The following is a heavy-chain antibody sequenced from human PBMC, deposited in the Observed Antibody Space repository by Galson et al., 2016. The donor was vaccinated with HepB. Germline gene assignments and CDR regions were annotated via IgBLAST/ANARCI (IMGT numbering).Heavy chain of an antibody. Sequence: SLRLSCAASGFTFSSYWMSWVRQAPGKGLEWVANIRQDGGEEYYRDSVKGRFTISRDNADNSLYLQMNSLRAEDTALYYCAREGYGDALDHWGQGTLVTVST. V-gene: IGHV3-7*01. J-gene: IGHJ4*02. CDR1: GFTFSSYW. D-gene: IGHD4-17*01. CDR3: AREGYGDALDH. CDR2: IRQDGGEE.